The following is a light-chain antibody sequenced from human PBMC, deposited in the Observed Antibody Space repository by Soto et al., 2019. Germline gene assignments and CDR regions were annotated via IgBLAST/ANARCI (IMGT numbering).Light chain of an antibody. V-gene: IGKV3-15*01. J-gene: IGKJ5*01. CDR1: QSVGSN. Sequence: EIILTQPPVAQSVSPGGSAPPPCRASQSVGSNLAWYQQKPGQAPRLLIYGASTRATGVPPRFSGSGSGTEFTLTISSLQSEDFAVYYCQQRSNWPWTVGQGTRLEIK. CDR3: QQRSNWPWT. CDR2: GAS.